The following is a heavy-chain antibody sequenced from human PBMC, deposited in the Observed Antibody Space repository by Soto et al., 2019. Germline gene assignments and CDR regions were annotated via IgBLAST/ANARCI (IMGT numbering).Heavy chain of an antibody. Sequence: LRLSCAASGFTFSSYAMHWVRQAPGKGLEWVAVISYDGSNKYYADSVKGRFTISRDNSKNTLYLQMNSLRAEDTAVYYCARDLKVTLTTYYYYYGMDVWGQGTTVTVSS. J-gene: IGHJ6*02. CDR3: ARDLKVTLTTYYYYYGMDV. D-gene: IGHD4-17*01. CDR1: GFTFSSYA. CDR2: ISYDGSNK. V-gene: IGHV3-30-3*01.